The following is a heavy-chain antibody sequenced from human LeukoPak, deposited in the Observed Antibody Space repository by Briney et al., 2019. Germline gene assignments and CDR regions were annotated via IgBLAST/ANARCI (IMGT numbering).Heavy chain of an antibody. CDR3: ARVAGEDAYCGGDCYDSEYFQH. J-gene: IGHJ1*01. Sequence: ASVKVSCKVSGYTFTSYYMHWVRQAPGQGLEWMGIINPSGGSTSYAQKFQGRVTMTRDMSTSTVYMELSSLRSEDTAVYYCARVAGEDAYCGGDCYDSEYFQHWGQGTLVTVSS. D-gene: IGHD2-21*02. CDR2: INPSGGST. CDR1: GYTFTSYY. V-gene: IGHV1-46*01.